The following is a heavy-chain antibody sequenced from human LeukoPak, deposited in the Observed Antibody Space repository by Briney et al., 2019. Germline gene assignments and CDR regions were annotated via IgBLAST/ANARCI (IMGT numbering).Heavy chain of an antibody. V-gene: IGHV3-33*01. Sequence: GGSLRLSCAASGLIFSGYGMHWVRQAPGKGLEWVAVIWYDGSNKYYTDSVKGRFTISRDNSKNTLYLQMNSLRAEDTAVYYCARDLDCSGGSCYPTLVYWGQGTLVTVSS. CDR1: GLIFSGYG. CDR2: IWYDGSNK. D-gene: IGHD2-15*01. J-gene: IGHJ4*02. CDR3: ARDLDCSGGSCYPTLVY.